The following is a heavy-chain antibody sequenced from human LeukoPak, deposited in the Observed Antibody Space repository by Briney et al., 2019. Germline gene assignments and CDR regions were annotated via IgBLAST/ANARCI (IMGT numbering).Heavy chain of an antibody. Sequence: GGSLRLSCAASGFTFSNYGMHWGRHAPGKGLERVTVISYDGRNKFYADSVKGRFTVSRDNSKSTLHLQMDSLGAEDTALYYCVKGMFSSSWNYFDYWGQGTLVTVSS. CDR1: GFTFSNYG. CDR2: ISYDGRNK. V-gene: IGHV3-30*18. J-gene: IGHJ4*02. D-gene: IGHD6-13*01. CDR3: VKGMFSSSWNYFDY.